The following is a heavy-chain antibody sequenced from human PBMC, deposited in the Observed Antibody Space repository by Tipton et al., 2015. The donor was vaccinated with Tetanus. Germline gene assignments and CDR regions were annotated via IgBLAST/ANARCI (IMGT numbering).Heavy chain of an antibody. CDR1: GYTFNSYD. CDR3: ARGHSPLYNWNFGYFDF. V-gene: IGHV1-8*01. D-gene: IGHD1-7*01. CDR2: MSPDSGKT. J-gene: IGHJ4*02. Sequence: QLVQSGAEVRKPGASVKVSCKASGYTFNSYDINWVRQATGQGLEWMGWMSPDSGKTGYAQKFQGRVAMTRDSSVSTAYLELSSLTSDDTAVYFCARGHSPLYNWNFGYFDFWGQGTLVTVSP.